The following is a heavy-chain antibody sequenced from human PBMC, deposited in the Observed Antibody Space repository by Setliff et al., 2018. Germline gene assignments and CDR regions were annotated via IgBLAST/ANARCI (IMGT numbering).Heavy chain of an antibody. CDR2: ISSSSSYI. V-gene: IGHV3-21*01. J-gene: IGHJ6*03. CDR1: GFTFSRYW. Sequence: PGGSLRLSCAASGFTFSRYWMSWVRQAPGKGLEWVSSISSSSSYIYYADSVKGRFTISRDNAKNSLYLQMNSLRAEDTAVYYCARARYCSSTSCYYYYYMDVWGKGTTVTVSS. CDR3: ARARYCSSTSCYYYYYMDV. D-gene: IGHD2-2*01.